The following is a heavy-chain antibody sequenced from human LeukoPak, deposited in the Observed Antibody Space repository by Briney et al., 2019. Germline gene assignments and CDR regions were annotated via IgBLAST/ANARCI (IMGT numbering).Heavy chain of an antibody. D-gene: IGHD3-10*01. J-gene: IGHJ6*03. V-gene: IGHV3-21*01. CDR2: ISSSSSYI. CDR1: GFTFSSYS. CDR3: ARDGVYYGSGSYTNYYYYMDV. Sequence: GGSLRLSCAASGFTFSSYSMNWVRQAPGKGLEWVSSISSSSSYIYHADSVKGRFTISRDNAKNSLYLQMNSLRAEDTAVYYCARDGVYYGSGSYTNYYYYMDVWGKGTTVTVSS.